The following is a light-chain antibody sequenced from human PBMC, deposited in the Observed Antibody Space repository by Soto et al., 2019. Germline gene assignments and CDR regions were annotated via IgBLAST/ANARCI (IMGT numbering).Light chain of an antibody. CDR1: QSISTF. J-gene: IGKJ2*01. CDR2: GAS. V-gene: IGKV1-39*01. CDR3: QQTYRAYT. Sequence: DIQLTQSPSSLSASVGDRVTITCRASQSISTFLNWYQQKPGKAPKPLIYGASNLQSGVPSRFSGSGDGTDFTVTITSLQTEDFATYYCQQTYRAYTFGQGTKLEIK.